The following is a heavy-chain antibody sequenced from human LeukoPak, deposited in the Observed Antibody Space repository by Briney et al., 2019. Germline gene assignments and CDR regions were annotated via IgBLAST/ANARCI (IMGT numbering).Heavy chain of an antibody. CDR3: ARDRIAAAGPTHWYFDL. CDR2: IRYDGTHK. D-gene: IGHD6-13*01. J-gene: IGHJ2*01. CDR1: GFTFSSYA. Sequence: GGSLRLSCAASGFTFSSYAIHWVRQAPGKGLEWVAVIRYDGTHKYYADSVKGRFTVSRDNSKNMMYVQMNSLRAEDTAVYYCARDRIAAAGPTHWYFDLWGRGTLVTVSS. V-gene: IGHV3-30-3*01.